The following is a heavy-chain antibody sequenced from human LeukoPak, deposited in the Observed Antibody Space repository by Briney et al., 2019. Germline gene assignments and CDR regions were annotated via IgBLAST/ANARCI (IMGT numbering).Heavy chain of an antibody. CDR2: INHSGST. D-gene: IGHD3-10*01. J-gene: IGHJ5*02. CDR3: ARGYGSGSYNWFDP. CDR1: GGSISSGGYN. Sequence: PSETLSLTCTVSGGSISSGGYNWSWIRQPPGKGLEWIGEINHSGSTNYNPSLKSRVTISVDTSKSQFSLRLSSVTAADTAVYYCARGYGSGSYNWFDPWGQGTLVTVSS. V-gene: IGHV4-39*07.